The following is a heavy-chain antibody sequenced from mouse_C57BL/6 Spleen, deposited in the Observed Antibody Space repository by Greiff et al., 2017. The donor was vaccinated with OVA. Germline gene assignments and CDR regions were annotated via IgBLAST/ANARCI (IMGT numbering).Heavy chain of an antibody. D-gene: IGHD2-4*01. Sequence: EVQLVESGGGLVKPGGSLKLSCAASGFTFSSYAMSWVRQTPEKRLEWVATISDGGSYTYYPDNVKGRFTISRDNAKNNLYLQMSHLKSEDTAMYYCAREDDYGYWGQGTTLTVSS. CDR2: ISDGGSYT. V-gene: IGHV5-4*01. J-gene: IGHJ2*01. CDR3: AREDDYGY. CDR1: GFTFSSYA.